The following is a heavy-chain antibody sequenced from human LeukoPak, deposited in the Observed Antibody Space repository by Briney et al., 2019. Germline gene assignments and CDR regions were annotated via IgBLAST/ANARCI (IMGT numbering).Heavy chain of an antibody. CDR1: GFIFSSYS. D-gene: IGHD2-15*01. CDR2: ISIVRSYI. Sequence: PGGSLRLSCAASGFIFSSYSMNWVRQAPGKGLEWVAFISIVRSYIYYADSVKGRFTISRDNAKNSLYLQMNSLIAEDTAVYDCTRGGMVVAAPPWYYYYDYMAGWGKGTTVTVSS. CDR3: TRGGMVVAAPPWYYYYDYMAG. V-gene: IGHV3-21*01. J-gene: IGHJ6*03.